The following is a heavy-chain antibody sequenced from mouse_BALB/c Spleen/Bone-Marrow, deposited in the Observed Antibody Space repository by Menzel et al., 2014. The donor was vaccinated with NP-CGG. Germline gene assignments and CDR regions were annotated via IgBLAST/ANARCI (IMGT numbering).Heavy chain of an antibody. J-gene: IGHJ3*01. CDR1: GFTFKTYA. CDR3: VLGRDRFAY. V-gene: IGHV10-1*02. CDR2: IRSKSNNYAT. D-gene: IGHD4-1*01. Sequence: EVHLVESGGGMVQPKGSLKLPCAASGFTFKTYAMNWVRQTPGKGLEWVARIRSKSNNYATYYVDSVKDRFTISRDDSQSMLFLQMNNLKTEDTAMYYCVLGRDRFAYWGQGTLVTVSA.